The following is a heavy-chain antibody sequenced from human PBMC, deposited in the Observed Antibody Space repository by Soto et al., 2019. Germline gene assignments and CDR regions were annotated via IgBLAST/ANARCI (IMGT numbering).Heavy chain of an antibody. CDR3: AHTRYSISSFDY. V-gene: IGHV2-5*02. Sequence: SGPTLVNPPQTLTLTCTFSGFSLTTGDVVVGWIRQFPGKALDWLAVVYWDDDKRYSPSLKSRLTITKDTSKNQVFLTMSNMDPVDTATYYCAHTRYSISSFDYWGQGTLVTVSS. CDR1: GFSLTTGDVV. J-gene: IGHJ4*02. CDR2: VYWDDDK. D-gene: IGHD6-6*01.